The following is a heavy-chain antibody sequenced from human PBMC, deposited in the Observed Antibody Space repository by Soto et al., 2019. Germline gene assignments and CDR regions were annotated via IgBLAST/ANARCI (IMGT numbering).Heavy chain of an antibody. V-gene: IGHV3-7*01. CDR3: ARHLNVWDWYFDL. D-gene: IGHD1-26*01. CDR1: GFTFSSYW. J-gene: IGHJ2*01. CDR2: IKQDGSEK. Sequence: GGSLRLSCAASGFTFSSYWMSWVRQAPGKGLEWVANIKQDGSEKYYVDSVKGRFTISRDNAKNSLYLQMNSLRAEDTAVYYCARHLNVWDWYFDLWGRGTLVTVSS.